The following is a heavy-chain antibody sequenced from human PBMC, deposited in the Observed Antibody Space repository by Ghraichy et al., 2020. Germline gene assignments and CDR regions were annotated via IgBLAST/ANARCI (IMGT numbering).Heavy chain of an antibody. CDR3: ARVESSYDFWSGYYTGPFDY. Sequence: GGSLRLSCVASGFTLSNYAMHWVRQAPGKGLEWVAVISYDGSNKDYADSVKGRFTISRDNSKNTLCLQMNSLRAEDTAVYYCARVESSYDFWSGYYTGPFDYWGQGTLVTVSS. V-gene: IGHV3-30*04. D-gene: IGHD3-3*01. J-gene: IGHJ4*02. CDR1: GFTLSNYA. CDR2: ISYDGSNK.